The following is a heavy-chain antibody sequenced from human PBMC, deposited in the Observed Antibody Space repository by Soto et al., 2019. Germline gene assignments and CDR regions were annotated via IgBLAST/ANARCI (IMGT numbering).Heavy chain of an antibody. Sequence: QVQLQESGPGLVKPSQTLSLTCTVSGGSISSGGYYWSWIRQHPGKGLEWIGYIYYSGSTNYNASLESRVPNSVDTSKKQFALKLSSVTGADTAVYYCARAPGPRGEAFDIWGQGTMVTVSS. D-gene: IGHD3-10*01. CDR2: IYYSGST. J-gene: IGHJ3*02. CDR3: ARAPGPRGEAFDI. CDR1: GGSISSGGYY. V-gene: IGHV4-31*03.